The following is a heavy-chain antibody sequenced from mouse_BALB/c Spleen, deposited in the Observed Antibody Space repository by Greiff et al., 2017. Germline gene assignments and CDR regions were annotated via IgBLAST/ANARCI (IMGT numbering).Heavy chain of an antibody. Sequence: EVKVVESGGGLVKPGGSLKLSCAASGFTFSSYAMSWVRQSPEKRLEWVAEISSGGSYTYYPDTVTGRFTISRDNAKNTLYLEMSSLRSEDTAMYYCARDNWDYWGQGTTLTVSS. CDR2: ISSGGSYT. D-gene: IGHD4-1*01. CDR3: ARDNWDY. J-gene: IGHJ2*01. V-gene: IGHV5-9-4*01. CDR1: GFTFSSYA.